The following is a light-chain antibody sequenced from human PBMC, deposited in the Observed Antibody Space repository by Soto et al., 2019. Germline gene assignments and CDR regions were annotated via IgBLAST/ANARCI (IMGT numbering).Light chain of an antibody. CDR1: QSVSSSY. Sequence: EIVLTQSPGTLSLSPGERAILLCRASQSVSSSYLAWYQQKPGQAPRLLIYGASSRATGIPDRFSGSGSGTDFTLTISRLEPEDFAVYYFQQYGSSLFTFGPGTKVDIK. J-gene: IGKJ3*01. V-gene: IGKV3-20*01. CDR3: QQYGSSLFT. CDR2: GAS.